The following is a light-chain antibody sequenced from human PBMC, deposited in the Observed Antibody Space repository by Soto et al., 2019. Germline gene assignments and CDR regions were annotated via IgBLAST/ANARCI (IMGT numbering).Light chain of an antibody. Sequence: EIVLTQSPGTLSLSPGERVTLSCRASQSVTSTYLAWYQQKPGQAPRLLIYGASSRATGIPDRFSGSGSGTDFTLTISRLEPEDFAVYYCQQYGSSPRGTFGGGTKVEIK. V-gene: IGKV3-20*01. CDR3: QQYGSSPRGT. J-gene: IGKJ4*01. CDR2: GAS. CDR1: QSVTSTY.